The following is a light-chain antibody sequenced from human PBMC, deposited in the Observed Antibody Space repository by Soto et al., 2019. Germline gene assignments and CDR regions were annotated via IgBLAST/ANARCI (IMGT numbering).Light chain of an antibody. J-gene: IGLJ1*01. CDR2: EVS. CDR3: SSRTSSNTYV. CDR1: SSDVGGYNY. Sequence: QSALTQPASVSGSPGQSITISCTGTSSDVGGYNYVSWYQHHPGKAPKLMISEVSNRPSGVSNRFSGSKSGNTASLTISGLQAEDEADYYCSSRTSSNTYVFGTRTKLTVL. V-gene: IGLV2-14*01.